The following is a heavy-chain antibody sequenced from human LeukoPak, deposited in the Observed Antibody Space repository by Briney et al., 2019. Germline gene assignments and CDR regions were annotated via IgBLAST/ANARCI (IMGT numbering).Heavy chain of an antibody. J-gene: IGHJ3*02. Sequence: SETLSLTCTVSGYSISNGYYWGWVRQPPGKGLEWIGEIYHSGSTNYNPSLKSRVTISVDKSKNQFSLKLSSVTAADTAVYYCARFRDFWSGYYGNDAFDIWGQGTMVTVSS. D-gene: IGHD3-3*01. CDR2: IYHSGST. CDR1: GYSISNGYY. CDR3: ARFRDFWSGYYGNDAFDI. V-gene: IGHV4-38-2*02.